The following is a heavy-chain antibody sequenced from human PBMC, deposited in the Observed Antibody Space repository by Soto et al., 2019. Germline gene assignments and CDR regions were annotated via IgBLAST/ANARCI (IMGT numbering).Heavy chain of an antibody. CDR1: GFTFSSYA. V-gene: IGHV3-64D*08. J-gene: IGHJ3*02. CDR3: VKDPGYYDSSGYSDAFDI. D-gene: IGHD3-22*01. Sequence: GGSLRLSCSASGFTFSSYAMHWVRQAPGKGLEYVSAISSNGGSTYYADSVKGRFTISRDNSKNTLYLQMSSLRAEDTAVYYCVKDPGYYDSSGYSDAFDIWGQGTMVTVSS. CDR2: ISSNGGST.